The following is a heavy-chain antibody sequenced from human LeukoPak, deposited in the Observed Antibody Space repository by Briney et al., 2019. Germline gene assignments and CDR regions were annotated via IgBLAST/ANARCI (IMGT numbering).Heavy chain of an antibody. Sequence: AASVKVSFKASGYTFTSYGISWVRQAPGQGLEWMGWISAYNGNTNYAQKLQGRVTMTTDTSTSTAYMELRSLRSDDTAVYYCAVMDYRDEYYMDVWGKGTTVTVSS. CDR1: GYTFTSYG. V-gene: IGHV1-18*01. CDR2: ISAYNGNT. J-gene: IGHJ6*03. D-gene: IGHD3/OR15-3a*01. CDR3: AVMDYRDEYYMDV.